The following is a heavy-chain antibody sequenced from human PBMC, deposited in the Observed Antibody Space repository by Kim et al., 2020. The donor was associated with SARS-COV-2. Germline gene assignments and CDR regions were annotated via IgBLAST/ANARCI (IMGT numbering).Heavy chain of an antibody. J-gene: IGHJ5*02. D-gene: IGHD3-9*01. CDR2: ISYDGSNK. Sequence: GGSLRLSCAASGFTFSSYGMHWVRQAPGKGLEWVAVISYDGSNKYYADSVKGRFTISRDNSKNTLYLQMNSLRAEDTAVYYCAKDHYDILTGQGGAFDP. V-gene: IGHV3-30*18. CDR1: GFTFSSYG. CDR3: AKDHYDILTGQGGAFDP.